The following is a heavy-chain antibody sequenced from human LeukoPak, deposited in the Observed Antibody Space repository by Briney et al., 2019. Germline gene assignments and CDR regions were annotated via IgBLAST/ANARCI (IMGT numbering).Heavy chain of an antibody. CDR1: GYTFTSYD. V-gene: IGHV1-8*01. Sequence: ASVKVSCKASGYTFTSYDINWVRQATGQGLEWMGWMNPNSGNTGYAQKFQGRVTMTRNTSISTAYMELSSLRPEDTAVYYCARGSGGDYGDYANYWGQGTLVTVSS. CDR3: ARGSGGDYGDYANY. J-gene: IGHJ4*02. CDR2: MNPNSGNT. D-gene: IGHD4-17*01.